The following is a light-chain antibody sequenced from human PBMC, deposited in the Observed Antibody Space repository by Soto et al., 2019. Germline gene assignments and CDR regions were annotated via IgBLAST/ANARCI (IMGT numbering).Light chain of an antibody. V-gene: IGKV3-11*01. CDR1: QSVSSY. J-gene: IGKJ5*01. CDR2: DAS. CDR3: QQRSSYHIT. Sequence: VLTQSVPKRSLSPFETSTLAFRASQSVSSYLTWYQQKPGQPPKLLIYDASSRATGIPDRFSGSGSGTDFTLTISGLQPEDFAVYYCQQRSSYHITFGQGTRLEIK.